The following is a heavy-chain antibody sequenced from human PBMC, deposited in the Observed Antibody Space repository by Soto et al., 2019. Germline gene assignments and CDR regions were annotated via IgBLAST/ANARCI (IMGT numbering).Heavy chain of an antibody. CDR1: GGSLKSGGYY. J-gene: IGHJ4*02. V-gene: IGHV4-39*01. CDR3: VSPEGYYDSSGYTLDY. D-gene: IGHD3-22*01. Sequence: SETLSLTCTVSGGSLKSGGYYWSWIRQPPGKGLEWIGSMFYSGNTYYNPSLKSRVTLSIDTSKNQFSLKLNSVTAADTAVYYCVSPEGYYDSSGYTLDYWGQGTLVTVSS. CDR2: MFYSGNT.